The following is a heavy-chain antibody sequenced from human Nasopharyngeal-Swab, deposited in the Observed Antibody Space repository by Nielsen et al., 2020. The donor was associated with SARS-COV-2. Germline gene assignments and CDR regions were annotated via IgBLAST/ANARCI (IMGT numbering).Heavy chain of an antibody. Sequence: GESLKIACAASGIIFSASAIHGGRQGSGKGREWGGRIGDKDHNYATTYGASVQGRFTISRDDSKNTAFLQMDSLKTEDTALYYCTTDFYFDYWGQGTLVTVSS. J-gene: IGHJ4*02. CDR1: GIIFSASA. CDR3: TTDFYFDY. V-gene: IGHV3-73*01. CDR2: IGDKDHNYAT.